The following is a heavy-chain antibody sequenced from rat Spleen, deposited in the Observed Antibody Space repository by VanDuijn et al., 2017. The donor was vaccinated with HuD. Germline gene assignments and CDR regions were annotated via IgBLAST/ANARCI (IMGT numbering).Heavy chain of an antibody. J-gene: IGHJ1*01. CDR2: ISFSGST. V-gene: IGHV3-1*01. Sequence: EVQLQESGPGLVKPSQSLSLTCSVTGYSISSNFWGWIRKFPGNKMEWMGYISFSGSTSYNPSLKSRISITRDTSKNQFFLQLNSVTPEDTATYYFSRFTNSWFFDFWGPGTMVTVSS. CDR1: GYSISSNF. CDR3: SRFTNSWFFDF.